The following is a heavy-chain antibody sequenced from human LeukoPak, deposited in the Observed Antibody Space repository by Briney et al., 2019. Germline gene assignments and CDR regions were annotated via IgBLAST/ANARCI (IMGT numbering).Heavy chain of an antibody. J-gene: IGHJ4*02. CDR3: ARGLGYSYEGFADY. V-gene: IGHV4-34*01. D-gene: IGHD5-18*01. CDR2: INHSGST. CDR1: GGSFSGYY. Sequence: SETLSLTCAVYGGSFSGYYWSWIRQPPGKGLEWIGEINHSGSTNYNPSLKSRVTISVDTSKNQFSLQLRSVTAADTAVYYCARGLGYSYEGFADYWGQGTLVTVSS.